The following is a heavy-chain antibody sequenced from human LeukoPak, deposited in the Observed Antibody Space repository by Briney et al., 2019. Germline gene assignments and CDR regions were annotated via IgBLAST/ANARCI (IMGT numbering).Heavy chain of an antibody. D-gene: IGHD1-26*01. CDR3: AGLLLGANSWFDP. CDR2: MNPNSGNT. CDR1: GYTFTSYD. V-gene: IGHV1-8*01. Sequence: ASVKVSCKASGYTFTSYDINWVRQATGQGLEWMGWMNPNSGNTGYAQKFQGRVTMTRNTSISTAYMELSSLRSEDTAVYYCAGLLLGANSWFDPWGKGTLVTVSS. J-gene: IGHJ5*02.